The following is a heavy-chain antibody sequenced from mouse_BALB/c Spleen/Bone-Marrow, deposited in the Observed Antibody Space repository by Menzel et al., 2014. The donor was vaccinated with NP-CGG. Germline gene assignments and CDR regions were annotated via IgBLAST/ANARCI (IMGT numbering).Heavy chain of an antibody. CDR2: ITGGGSYT. Sequence: EVKLMESGGGLVKPGGFLKLSCAASGFSFNSYGMSWVRQTPEKRLEWVATITGGGSYTFYPDSVKGRFTISRDNAKNNLLLQMSSLRSEDTALYYCVRRDCYDQAEVSVVCWGQGTLVAVSA. CDR1: GFSFNSYG. V-gene: IGHV5-9-2*01. J-gene: IGHJ3*01. CDR3: VRRDCYDQAEVSVVC. D-gene: IGHD2-3*01.